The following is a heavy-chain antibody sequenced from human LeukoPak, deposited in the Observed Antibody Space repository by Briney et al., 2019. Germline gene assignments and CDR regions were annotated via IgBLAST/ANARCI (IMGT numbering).Heavy chain of an antibody. CDR3: ARTSRYNWNDVSQN. CDR1: GFTFSSYA. CDR2: ISYDGSNK. D-gene: IGHD1-1*01. J-gene: IGHJ4*02. V-gene: IGHV3-30-3*01. Sequence: GGSLRLSCAASGFTFSSYAMHWVRQAPGKGLEWVAVISYDGSNKYYADSVKGRFTISRDNSKNTLYLQMNSLRAEDTAVYYCARTSRYNWNDVSQNWGQGTLVTVSS.